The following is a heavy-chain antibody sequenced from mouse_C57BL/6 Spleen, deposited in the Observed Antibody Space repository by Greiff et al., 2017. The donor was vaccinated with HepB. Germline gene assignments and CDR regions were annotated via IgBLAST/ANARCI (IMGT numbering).Heavy chain of an antibody. CDR1: GYTFTDYE. CDR2: IDPETGGT. V-gene: IGHV1-15*01. J-gene: IGHJ1*03. Sequence: QVQLQQSGAELVRPGASVTLSCKASGYTFTDYEMHWVKQTPVHGLEWIGAIDPETGGTAYNQKFMGKAILTADKSSSTAYMELRSLTSEDSAVYYCTRRGSTHWYFDVWGTGTTVTVSS. D-gene: IGHD2-1*01. CDR3: TRRGSTHWYFDV.